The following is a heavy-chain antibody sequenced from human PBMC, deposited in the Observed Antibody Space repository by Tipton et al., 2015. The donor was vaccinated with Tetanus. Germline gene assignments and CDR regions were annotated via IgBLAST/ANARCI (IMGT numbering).Heavy chain of an antibody. CDR3: ARAAGFLGLTHDF. D-gene: IGHD2/OR15-2a*01. J-gene: IGHJ4*02. CDR1: GASFSSGDYY. Sequence: LRLSCTVSGASFSSGDYYWSWIRKPPGKDLEWIGYIYQTGTTYYNPSLKGRVTISMDRSNTQFSLRLDSLTAADTAVCYCARAAGFLGLTHDFWGRGTLVSVSS. CDR2: IYQTGTT. V-gene: IGHV4-30-4*01.